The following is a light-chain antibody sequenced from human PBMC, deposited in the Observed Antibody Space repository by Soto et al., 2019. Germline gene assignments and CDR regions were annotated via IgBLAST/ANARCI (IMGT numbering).Light chain of an antibody. CDR3: QQYGSSPPVT. CDR2: GAS. Sequence: EIVLTQSPGTLSLSPGERATLSCGASQSVSSSYLAWYQQNPGQTPRLLIYGASGRATGIPDRFSGSGSGTDFTLTISRLEPEDFAVYYCQQYGSSPPVTFGQGTRLEIK. V-gene: IGKV3-20*01. J-gene: IGKJ5*01. CDR1: QSVSSSY.